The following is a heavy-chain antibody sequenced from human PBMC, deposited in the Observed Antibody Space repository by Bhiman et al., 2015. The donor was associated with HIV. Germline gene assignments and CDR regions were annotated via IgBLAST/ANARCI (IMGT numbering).Heavy chain of an antibody. CDR1: GFTFSSYS. J-gene: IGHJ3*02. CDR3: TREFYTDPFAFDI. Sequence: EVQLVESGGGLVKPGGSLRLSRAASGFTFSSYSMNWVRQAPGKGLEWVSSISSSSSYIYYADSVKGRFTISKDNAKNSLYLQMNSLRAEDTAVYYCTREFYTDPFAFDIWGQGTMVTVSS. CDR2: ISSSSSYI. D-gene: IGHD3-16*01. V-gene: IGHV3-21*01.